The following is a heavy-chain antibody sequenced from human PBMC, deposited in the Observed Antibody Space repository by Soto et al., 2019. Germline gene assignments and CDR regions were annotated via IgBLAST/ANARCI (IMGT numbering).Heavy chain of an antibody. D-gene: IGHD6-19*01. CDR2: ITGSGDST. Sequence: GGSLRLSCAVSGFTFSSHAMSWVRQAPGKGLECVSSITGSGDSTYYADSVKGRFTISRDKSKSTLYLQMNSLRAEDTAVYYCAKDPQFSGWLSAQTFDYWGQGTQVTVS. CDR1: GFTFSSHA. CDR3: AKDPQFSGWLSAQTFDY. V-gene: IGHV3-23*01. J-gene: IGHJ4*02.